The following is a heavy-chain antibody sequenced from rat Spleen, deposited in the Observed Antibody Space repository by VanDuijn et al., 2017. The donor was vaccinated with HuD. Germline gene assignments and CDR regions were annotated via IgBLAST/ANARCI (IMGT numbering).Heavy chain of an antibody. Sequence: EVQVLESGGGLVQPGNSLKLSCATSGFTFSTAWMYWYRQFPEKRLEWVARIKAKSSNFATDYSESVKGRFIISRDDSESTIYPQMNNLKEEDTAIYYCALMYITDYPWYFDFWGPGTMVTVSS. J-gene: IGHJ1*01. CDR3: ALMYITDYPWYFDF. D-gene: IGHD1-6*01. CDR1: GFTFSTAW. V-gene: IGHV6-6*01. CDR2: IKAKSSNFAT.